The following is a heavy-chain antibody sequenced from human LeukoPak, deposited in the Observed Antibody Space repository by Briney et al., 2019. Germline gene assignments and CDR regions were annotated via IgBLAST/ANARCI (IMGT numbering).Heavy chain of an antibody. CDR2: TNEDGSEK. Sequence: GGTLRLSCTASGFTFTRYWMDWVRQAPGKGLEWVANTNEDGSEKYYVDSVKGRFTISRDNAKNSVYLEMNSLRVDDTAIYYCTRGRLRSWGQGILVTVSS. CDR1: GFTFTRYW. CDR3: TRGRLRS. V-gene: IGHV3-7*03. J-gene: IGHJ5*02.